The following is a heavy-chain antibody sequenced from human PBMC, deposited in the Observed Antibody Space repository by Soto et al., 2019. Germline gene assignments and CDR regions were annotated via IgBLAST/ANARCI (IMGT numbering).Heavy chain of an antibody. Sequence: QVQLQESGPGLVKPSQTLSLTCTVSGGSISTVDYWWSWIRQSPDMGLEWIGHIYDGGRTYNNPSLDSRVTMSVDTSKSHLSLTLSSVSAADTAVYYCARGPSGDKVDSWGQGTLVTVSS. J-gene: IGHJ4*02. CDR3: ARGPSGDKVDS. CDR1: GGSISTVDYW. D-gene: IGHD7-27*01. CDR2: IYDGGRT. V-gene: IGHV4-30-4*01.